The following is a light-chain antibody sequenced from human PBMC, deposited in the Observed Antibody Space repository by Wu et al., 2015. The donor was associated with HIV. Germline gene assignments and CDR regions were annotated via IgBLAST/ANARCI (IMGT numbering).Light chain of an antibody. V-gene: IGKV3-15*01. Sequence: EIVMTQSPATLSLSPGERATLSCRASQSVSTDLAWYQQKPGQPPRLLIYGASTRATGIPARFSGSGSGTEFTLTISSLQPEDFATYYCQQYYSTPVTFGGETKVEIK. CDR2: GAS. CDR3: QQYYSTPVT. J-gene: IGKJ4*01. CDR1: QSVSTD.